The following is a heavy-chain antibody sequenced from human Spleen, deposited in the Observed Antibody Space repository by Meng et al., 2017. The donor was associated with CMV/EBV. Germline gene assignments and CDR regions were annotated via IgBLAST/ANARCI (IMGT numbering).Heavy chain of an antibody. V-gene: IGHV3-15*01. D-gene: IGHD1-26*01. CDR1: GFTFSNAW. CDR3: TKGGPLGSYFDY. Sequence: GESLKISCAASGFTFSNAWMSWVRQAPGKGLEWVGRIKSKTDGGTTDYAAPVEGRFTISRDDSKNTLYLQMNSLKTEDTAVYYCTKGGPLGSYFDYWGQGALVTVSS. CDR2: IKSKTDGGTT. J-gene: IGHJ4*02.